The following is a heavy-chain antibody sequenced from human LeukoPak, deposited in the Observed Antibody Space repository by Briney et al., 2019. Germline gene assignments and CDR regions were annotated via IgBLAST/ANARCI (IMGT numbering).Heavy chain of an antibody. J-gene: IGHJ3*02. CDR2: MRGNGGST. CDR3: AKSITAAGTYAFDI. V-gene: IGHV3-23*01. CDR1: GFTFSSYA. Sequence: PGGSRRLSCAASGFTFSSYAMSWVRQAPGKGLEWVSAMRGNGGSTEYVDSVRGRFIISRDNSRNTLYLQMNSLRAEDTAVYYCAKSITAAGTYAFDIWGQGTVVTVSS. D-gene: IGHD6-13*01.